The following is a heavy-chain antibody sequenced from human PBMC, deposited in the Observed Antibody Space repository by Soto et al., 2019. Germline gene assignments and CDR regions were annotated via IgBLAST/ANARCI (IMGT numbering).Heavy chain of an antibody. CDR3: ATDRYCSGGSCYSVINY. V-gene: IGHV1-24*01. CDR2: FDPEDGET. D-gene: IGHD2-15*01. CDR1: GYTLTELS. Sequence: ASVKVSCKVSGYTLTELSMHWVRQAPGKGLERMGGFDPEDGETIYAQKFQGRVTMTEDTSTDTAYMELSSLRSEDTAVYYCATDRYCSGGSCYSVINYWGQGTLVNVSS. J-gene: IGHJ4*02.